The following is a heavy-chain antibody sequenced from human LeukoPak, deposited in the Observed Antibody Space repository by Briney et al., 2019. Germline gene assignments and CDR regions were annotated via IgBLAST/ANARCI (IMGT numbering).Heavy chain of an antibody. CDR2: IYYSGST. D-gene: IGHD3-22*01. CDR1: GGSISSTNYF. CDR3: ARLAGYSYDRSGYPKLSSLIDY. Sequence: SETLSLTCTVSGGSISSTNYFWGCIRQSPGKGLEWIGSIYYSGSTYYNPSLKSRVTMSVDTPKNQFSLKLSSVTAADTAVYYCARLAGYSYDRSGYPKLSSLIDYWGQGTLVTVSS. J-gene: IGHJ4*02. V-gene: IGHV4-39*01.